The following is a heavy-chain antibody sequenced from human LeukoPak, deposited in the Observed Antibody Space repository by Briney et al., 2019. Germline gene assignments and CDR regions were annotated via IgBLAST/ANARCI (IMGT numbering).Heavy chain of an antibody. Sequence: GGSLRLSCTASGFTFGDYAMAWFRQAPGKGLEWVGFIRSKAYGGTTEYAASVKGRFTISRDDSKSIAFLQMNSLKSEDTAVYYCTASSGWYYFDYWGQGTLVTVSS. CDR2: IRSKAYGGTT. V-gene: IGHV3-49*03. D-gene: IGHD6-19*01. J-gene: IGHJ4*02. CDR3: TASSGWYYFDY. CDR1: GFTFGDYA.